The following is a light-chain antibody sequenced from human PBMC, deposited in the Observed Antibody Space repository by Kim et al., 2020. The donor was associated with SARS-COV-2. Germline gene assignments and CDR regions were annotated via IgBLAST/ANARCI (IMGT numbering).Light chain of an antibody. J-gene: IGKJ3*01. V-gene: IGKV1-27*01. CDR3: QNYHSAPFT. Sequence: DIQMTRSPSSLSASVGDRVTITCRASQDISKYLAWYQQKPGDVPQLLIYGASTLQSGVPSRFSGGGSGADFTLTISSLQPEDVATYYCQNYHSAPFTFGPGTKVDIK. CDR1: QDISKY. CDR2: GAS.